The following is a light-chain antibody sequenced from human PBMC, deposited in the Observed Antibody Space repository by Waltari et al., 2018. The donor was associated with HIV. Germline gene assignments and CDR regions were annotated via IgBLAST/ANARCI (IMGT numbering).Light chain of an antibody. CDR2: GAS. CDR3: QQFGNSPSPTWT. J-gene: IGKJ1*01. Sequence: EIVLTQSPGTLSLSPGERATLSCRASQSVGSSFLAWYQQEPGQAPRLLIYGASTRATGIPDRFTGSGSGTDFALTISRLEPEDFAVYFCQQFGNSPSPTWTFGQGTKVEIK. V-gene: IGKV3-20*01. CDR1: QSVGSSF.